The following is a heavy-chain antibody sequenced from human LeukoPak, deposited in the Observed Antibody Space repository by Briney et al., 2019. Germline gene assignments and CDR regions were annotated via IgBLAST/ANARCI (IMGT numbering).Heavy chain of an antibody. Sequence: PGGSVRLSCAASGFTFSNYEMSWVRQAPGRGPEWVANIKQDGSGVDYVESVKGRFTISRDNAKSSLYLQMNSLRAEDTAIYYCERDFIWGQGTPVTVSS. J-gene: IGHJ4*01. CDR1: GFTFSNYE. V-gene: IGHV3-7*05. D-gene: IGHD3-10*01. CDR3: ERDFI. CDR2: IKQDGSGV.